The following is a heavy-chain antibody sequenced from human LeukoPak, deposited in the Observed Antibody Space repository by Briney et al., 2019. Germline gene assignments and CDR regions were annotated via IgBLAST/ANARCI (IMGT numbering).Heavy chain of an antibody. J-gene: IGHJ4*02. Sequence: AGGSLRLSCAASGFTVSSNYMSWVRQAPGKGLEWVSIIYSGGGTFYADSVKGRFTFSRDNSKNTLYLQMNNLRAEDTAVYHCARVTLSGGPVAAYFDYWGQGTLVTVSS. CDR1: GFTVSSNY. D-gene: IGHD6-19*01. CDR3: ARVTLSGGPVAAYFDY. CDR2: IYSGGGT. V-gene: IGHV3-53*01.